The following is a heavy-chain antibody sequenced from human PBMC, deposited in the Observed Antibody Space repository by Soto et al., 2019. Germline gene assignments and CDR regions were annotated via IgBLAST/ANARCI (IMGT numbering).Heavy chain of an antibody. CDR2: IKQDGSEK. Sequence: GALRLSCAASGFTFSSYWMSWVRQAPGKGLEWVANIKQDGSEKYYVDSVKGRFTISRDNAKNSLYLQMDSLRAEDTAVYYCATEQLERLKDDAFDIWGQGTMVTVSS. V-gene: IGHV3-7*04. J-gene: IGHJ3*02. CDR1: GFTFSSYW. D-gene: IGHD1-1*01. CDR3: ATEQLERLKDDAFDI.